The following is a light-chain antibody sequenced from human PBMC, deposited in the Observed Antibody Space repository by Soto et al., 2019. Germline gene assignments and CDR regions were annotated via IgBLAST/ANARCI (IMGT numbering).Light chain of an antibody. CDR3: CSYRGSYTWL. Sequence: QSALTQPASVSGSPGQSITISCTGTSSDVGGYNYVSWYRQVPGKVPQLIIFDVNKRPSGVSDRLSGSKSGNTASLTISGLQAEDEADYYCCSYRGSYTWLFGGGTQLTVL. CDR1: SSDVGGYNY. V-gene: IGLV2-11*01. CDR2: DVN. J-gene: IGLJ7*01.